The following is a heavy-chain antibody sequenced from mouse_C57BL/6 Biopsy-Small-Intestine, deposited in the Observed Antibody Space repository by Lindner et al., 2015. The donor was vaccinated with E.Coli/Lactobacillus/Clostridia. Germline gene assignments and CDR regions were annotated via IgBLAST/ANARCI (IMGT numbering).Heavy chain of an antibody. V-gene: IGHV14-1*01. CDR2: IDPEDGDT. D-gene: IGHD1-1*01. CDR1: GFNIKDYY. CDR3: STGSSPYYFDY. J-gene: IGHJ2*01. Sequence: VQLQESGAELVRPGASVKLSCTASGFNIKDYYMHWVKQRPEQGLEWIGRIDPEDGDTDYAPKFQGKATMTADTSSNTAYLQLSSLTSEDTAAYYCSTGSSPYYFDYWGQGTILTVSS.